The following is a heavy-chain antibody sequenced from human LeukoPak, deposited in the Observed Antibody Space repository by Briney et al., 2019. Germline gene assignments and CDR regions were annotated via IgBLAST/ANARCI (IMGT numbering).Heavy chain of an antibody. CDR3: ARALWFGETFPAY. CDR1: GFSFSSYS. D-gene: IGHD3-10*01. V-gene: IGHV3-48*01. CDR2: ISSSSSTI. Sequence: GGSLRLSCAASGFSFSSYSMNWVRQAPGKGLEWVSYISSSSSTIYYADSVKGRFTISRDNAKNSLYLQMNSLRAEDTAVYYCARALWFGETFPAYWGQGTLVTVSS. J-gene: IGHJ4*02.